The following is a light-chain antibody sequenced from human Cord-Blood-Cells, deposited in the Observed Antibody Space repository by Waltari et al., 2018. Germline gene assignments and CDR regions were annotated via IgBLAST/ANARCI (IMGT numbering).Light chain of an antibody. CDR3: QQYYSTPFT. V-gene: IGKV4-1*01. Sequence: DIVMTQSPDSLAVSLGERDTINCKSSQSVLYSSNNKNYLAWYQQKPGQPPKLLIYWASTRESGVPDRVSGIGSGTDFTLTISSLQAEDVAVYYCQQYYSTPFTFGPGTKVDIK. CDR2: WAS. CDR1: QSVLYSSNNKNY. J-gene: IGKJ3*01.